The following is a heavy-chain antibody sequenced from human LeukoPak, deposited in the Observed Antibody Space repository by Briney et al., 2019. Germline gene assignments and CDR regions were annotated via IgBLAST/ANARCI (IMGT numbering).Heavy chain of an antibody. J-gene: IGHJ4*02. D-gene: IGHD2-15*01. CDR2: ISAYNGNT. CDR1: GYTFTSYG. CDR3: ARPMSKMGGVVVAAIDY. Sequence: GASVKVSCKASGYTFTSYGISWVRQAPGQGLEWMGWISAYNGNTNYAQKLQGRVTMTTDTSTSTAYMELRSLRSDDTAVYYCARPMSKMGGVVVAAIDYWGQGTLVTVSS. V-gene: IGHV1-18*01.